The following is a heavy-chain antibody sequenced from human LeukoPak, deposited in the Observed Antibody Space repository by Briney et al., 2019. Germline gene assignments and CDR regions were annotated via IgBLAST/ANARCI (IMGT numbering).Heavy chain of an antibody. D-gene: IGHD3-3*01. J-gene: IGHJ4*02. CDR1: GFTFSSYG. CDR2: IWYDGSNK. V-gene: IGHV3-33*08. CDR3: ARDKSYDFWAGYHALDY. Sequence: GGSLRLSCAASGFTFSSYGMHWVRQAPGKGLEWVAVIWYDGSNKYYADSVKGRFTISRDNSKNTLYLQMNSLRAEDTAVYYCARDKSYDFWAGYHALDYWGQGTLVTVSS.